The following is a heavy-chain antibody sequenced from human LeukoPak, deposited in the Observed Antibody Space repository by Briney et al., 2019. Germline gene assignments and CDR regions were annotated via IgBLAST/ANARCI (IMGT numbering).Heavy chain of an antibody. V-gene: IGHV3-30*02. D-gene: IGHD1-7*01. CDR1: GFTFIHHG. CDR3: ARDFRTTIAQVCDY. J-gene: IGHJ4*02. Sequence: PGGSLRLSCAASGFTFIHHGIHWVRQAPGKGPEWVAFTPNDGTNKHYADSVKGRFTISRNNSKNTVWLQMNSLRVEDTAVYYCARDFRTTIAQVCDYWGQGTLVTVSS. CDR2: TPNDGTNK.